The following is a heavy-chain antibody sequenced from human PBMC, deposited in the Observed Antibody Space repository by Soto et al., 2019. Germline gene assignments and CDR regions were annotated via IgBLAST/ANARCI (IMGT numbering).Heavy chain of an antibody. CDR3: AKDTIAVAPTFDY. D-gene: IGHD6-19*01. CDR2: ISYDGSNK. J-gene: IGHJ4*02. V-gene: IGHV3-30*18. CDR1: GFTFSSYG. Sequence: QVQLVESGGGVVQPGRSLRLSCAASGFTFSSYGMHWVRQAPGKGLEWVAVISYDGSNKYYADSVKGRFTISRDNSKNTLELQMNGLRDEDTAVYSCAKDTIAVAPTFDYWGQGTLVTVSS.